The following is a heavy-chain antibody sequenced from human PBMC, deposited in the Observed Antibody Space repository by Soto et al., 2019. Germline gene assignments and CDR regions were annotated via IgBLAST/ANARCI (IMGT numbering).Heavy chain of an antibody. J-gene: IGHJ4*02. CDR1: GFTFGASN. CDR2: IGSKGETYAT. Sequence: PGRSLRHSCAASGFTFGASNLRWVRQASGKGLEWLGRIGSKGETYATTYAASVKGRFTISRDDSKKTAYLQMNNLESEDTAVYYCSRDDSDWFFNWGRGTLVTVPS. V-gene: IGHV3-73*01. D-gene: IGHD3-9*01. CDR3: SRDDSDWFFN.